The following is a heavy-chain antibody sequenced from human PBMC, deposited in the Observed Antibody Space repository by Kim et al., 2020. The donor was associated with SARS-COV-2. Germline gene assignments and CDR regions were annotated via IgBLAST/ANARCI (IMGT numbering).Heavy chain of an antibody. D-gene: IGHD2-2*01. CDR2: K. V-gene: IGHV3-33*01. Sequence: KYYADSGKGRFTNSRDNSKNTLYLQMNSLRAEDTAVYYCARVVSHYYGMDVWGQGTTVTVSS. CDR3: ARVVSHYYGMDV. J-gene: IGHJ6*02.